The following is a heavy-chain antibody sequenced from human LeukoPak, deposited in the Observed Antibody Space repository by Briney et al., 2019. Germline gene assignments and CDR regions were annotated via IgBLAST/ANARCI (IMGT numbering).Heavy chain of an antibody. Sequence: GGSLRLSCAASGFTFSSYAMSWVRQAPGKGLEWVSVIYSGGSTYYADSVKGRFTISRDNSKNTLYLQMNSLRAEDTAVYYCAREWLDILTGYNWFDPWGQGTLVTVSS. CDR3: AREWLDILTGYNWFDP. D-gene: IGHD3-9*01. CDR1: GFTFSSYA. J-gene: IGHJ5*02. V-gene: IGHV3-53*01. CDR2: IYSGGST.